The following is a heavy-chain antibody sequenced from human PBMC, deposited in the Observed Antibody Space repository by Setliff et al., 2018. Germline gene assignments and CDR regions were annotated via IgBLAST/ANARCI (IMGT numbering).Heavy chain of an antibody. J-gene: IGHJ4*02. CDR1: GFTFSSYG. V-gene: IGHV3-30*02. D-gene: IGHD1-20*01. CDR3: AKDRVNDGIWDFDS. CDR2: IRYDSSTR. Sequence: LRLSCAASGFTFSSYGMHWVRQAPGKGLEWVTLIRYDSSTRHYADSVKGRFSVSRDNSRNTLYLQMNSLRVEDTATYYCAKDRVNDGIWDFDSWGQGLLVTVSS.